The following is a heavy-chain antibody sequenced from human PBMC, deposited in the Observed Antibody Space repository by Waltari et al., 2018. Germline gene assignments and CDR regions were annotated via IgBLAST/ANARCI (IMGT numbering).Heavy chain of an antibody. CDR2: IYSGGST. CDR3: ARRSSWLGFDY. J-gene: IGHJ4*02. D-gene: IGHD6-13*01. Sequence: EVQLLESGGGLVQPGGSLRLSCAASGFTFSSYAMSWVRQAPGKGLEWVSVIYSGGSTYYADSVKGRFTISRDNAKNSLYLQMNSLRAEDTALYYCARRSSWLGFDYWGQGTLVTVSS. CDR1: GFTFSSYA. V-gene: IGHV3-23*03.